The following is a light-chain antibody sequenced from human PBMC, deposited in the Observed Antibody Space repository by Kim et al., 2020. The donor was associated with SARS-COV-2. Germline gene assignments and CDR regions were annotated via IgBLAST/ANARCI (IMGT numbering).Light chain of an antibody. J-gene: IGKJ4*01. Sequence: VSPGERATLSCRASQIVSSNLAWYQQKPGQAPRLLIYDASTRATAIPARFSGSGSGTEFTLTISSLQSEDFAVYYCQQYNNWPLTFGGGTKVDIK. CDR3: QQYNNWPLT. CDR2: DAS. CDR1: QIVSSN. V-gene: IGKV3-15*01.